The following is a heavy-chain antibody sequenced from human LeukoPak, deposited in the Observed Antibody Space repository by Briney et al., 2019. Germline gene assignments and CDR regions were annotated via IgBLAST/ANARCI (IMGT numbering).Heavy chain of an antibody. CDR3: ARLPPRGSSSDY. J-gene: IGHJ4*02. D-gene: IGHD6-6*01. V-gene: IGHV4-59*08. Sequence: SETLSLTCTVSGGSISSYYWSWIRQPPGEGLEWIGYTSYSGSTNYNPSLKSRVTISVDTSKNQFSLKLSPVTAADTAVYYCARLPPRGSSSDYWGQGTLVTVSS. CDR1: GGSISSYY. CDR2: TSYSGST.